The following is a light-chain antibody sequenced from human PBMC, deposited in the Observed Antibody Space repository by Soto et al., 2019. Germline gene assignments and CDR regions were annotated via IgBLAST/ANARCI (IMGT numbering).Light chain of an antibody. CDR2: AAS. V-gene: IGKV1-17*01. J-gene: IGKJ1*01. CDR1: QSITSY. CDR3: QQYNSYWT. Sequence: DIQMTQSPSSLSASVGDRVTITCRASQSITSYLSWYQQQPGKAPKLLIYAASSLQSGVPSRFSGSGSGTEFTLTISSLQPDDFATYYCQQYNSYWTFGQGTKVDIK.